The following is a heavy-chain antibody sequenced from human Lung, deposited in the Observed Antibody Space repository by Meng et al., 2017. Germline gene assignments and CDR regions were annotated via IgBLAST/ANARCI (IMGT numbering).Heavy chain of an antibody. Sequence: QGRLWGRVPVMVKHSGALYLHCAVSGGSFSRCNWWSWVRQPAGKWLEWIGEIYHSGSTNYNPSLKSRVTISVDKSKNQFSLKLRSVTAADTAVYYCARGSITMVRGVSMFDHWGQGTLVTVSS. CDR3: ARGSITMVRGVSMFDH. D-gene: IGHD3-10*01. V-gene: IGHV4-4*02. J-gene: IGHJ5*02. CDR2: IYHSGST. CDR1: GGSFSRCNW.